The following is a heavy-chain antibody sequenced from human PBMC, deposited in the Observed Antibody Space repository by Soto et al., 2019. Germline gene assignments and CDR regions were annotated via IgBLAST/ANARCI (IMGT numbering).Heavy chain of an antibody. J-gene: IGHJ6*02. CDR3: ARDVTDFWSGHEGMDV. D-gene: IGHD3-3*01. Sequence: LSLTCTVSGGSISNGGYYWTWIRQHPGKGLEWIGYIYYSGSTYYNPSLKSRVTISVDTSKNQFSLKLTSVTAADTAVYYCARDVTDFWSGHEGMDVWGQGTTVTVSS. CDR2: IYYSGST. V-gene: IGHV4-31*03. CDR1: GGSISNGGYY.